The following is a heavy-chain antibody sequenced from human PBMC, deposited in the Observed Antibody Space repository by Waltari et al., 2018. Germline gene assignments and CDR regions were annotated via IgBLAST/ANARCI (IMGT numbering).Heavy chain of an antibody. V-gene: IGHV1-3*01. D-gene: IGHD4-17*01. CDR1: GYTFTSYA. CDR2: INAGNGNT. J-gene: IGHJ5*02. CDR3: ARKMTTVTTGFVGWFDP. Sequence: QVQLVQSGAEVKKPGASVKVSCKASGYTFTSYAMHWVRQAPGQRLEWMGWINAGNGNTKYSQKFQGRVTITRDTSASTAYMELSSLRSEDTAVYYCARKMTTVTTGFVGWFDPWGQGTLVTVSS.